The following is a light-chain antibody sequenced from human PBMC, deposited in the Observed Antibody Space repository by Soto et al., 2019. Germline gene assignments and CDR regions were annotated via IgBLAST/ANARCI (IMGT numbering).Light chain of an antibody. J-gene: IGKJ1*01. CDR2: RAS. CDR1: QSLGGN. CDR3: QQYNNWPPWT. V-gene: IGKV3-15*01. Sequence: EILMTQSPATLAVSPGDTATLSCRASQSLGGNLAWYQQKPGQAPRLLIFRASSRATGVPARFSASASGTEFTLTISGLQSDDFAVYYCQQYNNWPPWTFGPGTKVDIK.